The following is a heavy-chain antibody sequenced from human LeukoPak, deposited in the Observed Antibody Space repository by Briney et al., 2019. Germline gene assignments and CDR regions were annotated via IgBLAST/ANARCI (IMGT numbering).Heavy chain of an antibody. CDR1: GFTFRNYG. J-gene: IGHJ6*03. D-gene: IGHD3-10*02. Sequence: GGSLRLSCAASGFTFRNYGMHWVRQATGKGPEWVSFIWSDGNNKFYADSVKGRFTISRDNSKNMLYLQMDSLRPEDTAVFYCAKDPGASVPGFYMDVWGKGTTVTGSS. CDR2: IWSDGNNK. V-gene: IGHV3-30*02. CDR3: AKDPGASVPGFYMDV.